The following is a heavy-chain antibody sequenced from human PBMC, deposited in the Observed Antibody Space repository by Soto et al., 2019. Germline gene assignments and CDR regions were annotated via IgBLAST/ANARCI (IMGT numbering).Heavy chain of an antibody. CDR2: IIPILGIA. D-gene: IGHD3-3*01. J-gene: IGHJ6*03. CDR3: ARDSQGGNFWSGPTDLYYYYYMDV. CDR1: GGTFSSYT. V-gene: IGHV1-69*04. Sequence: ASVKVSCKASGGTFSSYTISWVRQAPGQGLEWMGRIIPILGIANYAQKFQGRVTITADKSTSTAYMELSSLRSEDTAVYYCARDSQGGNFWSGPTDLYYYYYMDVWGKGTTVTVSS.